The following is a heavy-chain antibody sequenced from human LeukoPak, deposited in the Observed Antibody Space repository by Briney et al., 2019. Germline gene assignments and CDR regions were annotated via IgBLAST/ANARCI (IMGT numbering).Heavy chain of an antibody. CDR3: ARLGSGSNYYYYYMDV. CDR1: GGSISSSSYY. Sequence: SETLSLTCTVSGGSISSSSYYWGWIRQPPGKGLEWFGSIYYSGSTYYNPSLKSRVTISVDTSKNQFSLKLSSVTAADTAVYYRARLGSGSNYYYYYMDVWGKGTTVTVSS. D-gene: IGHD3-3*01. CDR2: IYYSGST. J-gene: IGHJ6*03. V-gene: IGHV4-39*07.